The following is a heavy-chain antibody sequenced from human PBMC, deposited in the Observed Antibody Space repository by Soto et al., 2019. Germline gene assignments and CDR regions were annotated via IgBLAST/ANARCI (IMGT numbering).Heavy chain of an antibody. V-gene: IGHV4-39*01. CDR2: MFYSGLT. CDR3: APLSVSLSGPYGIHV. CDR1: GYSVTSSDYY. J-gene: IGHJ6*02. Sequence: SETLSLTCSASGYSVTSSDYYWAWIRQPPGKGLEWIGSMFYSGLTYYNPSLKSRVTLSVDTSKNQFSVRLNSVTAADTAVYYCAPLSVSLSGPYGIHVWGQGTTVTVSS. D-gene: IGHD2-15*01.